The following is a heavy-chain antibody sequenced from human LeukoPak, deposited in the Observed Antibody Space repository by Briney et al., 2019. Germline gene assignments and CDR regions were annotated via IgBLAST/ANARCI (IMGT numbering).Heavy chain of an antibody. Sequence: SETLSLTCTVSGGSISSYYWSWIRQPPGKGLEWIGYIYYSGSTNYNPSLKSRVTISVDTSKNQFSLKLSSVTAADTAVYYCAGGIASTGRYYFDYWGQGTLVTVSS. CDR1: GGSISSYY. V-gene: IGHV4-59*08. CDR3: AGGIASTGRYYFDY. D-gene: IGHD6-13*01. J-gene: IGHJ4*02. CDR2: IYYSGST.